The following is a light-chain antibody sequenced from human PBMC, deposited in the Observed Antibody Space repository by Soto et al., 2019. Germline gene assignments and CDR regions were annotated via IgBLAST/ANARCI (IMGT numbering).Light chain of an antibody. CDR2: KAS. Sequence: DIVLTQSPSTLSASVGERATLTCRASQSISTSLAWYQQKPGKAPKLLIYKASSLETGVPSRFSGSGSGTEFTLTISSLQPDDFATYYCRHYNSYSETFGQGTKVEIK. CDR3: RHYNSYSET. CDR1: QSISTS. V-gene: IGKV1-5*03. J-gene: IGKJ1*01.